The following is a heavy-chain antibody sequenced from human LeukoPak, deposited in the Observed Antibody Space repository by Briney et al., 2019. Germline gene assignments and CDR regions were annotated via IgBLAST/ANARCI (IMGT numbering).Heavy chain of an antibody. CDR1: GFAFSSYY. CDR3: ARYYYDSSGYTTFDY. Sequence: GGSLRLSCAASGFAFSSYYMNWVRQASGKGLEWVSSISSFSSNIYYADSVKGRFTISRDNAKNSLYLQMNSLRAEDTAVYYCARYYYDSSGYTTFDYWGQGTLVTVSS. CDR2: ISSFSSNI. J-gene: IGHJ4*02. V-gene: IGHV3-21*01. D-gene: IGHD3-22*01.